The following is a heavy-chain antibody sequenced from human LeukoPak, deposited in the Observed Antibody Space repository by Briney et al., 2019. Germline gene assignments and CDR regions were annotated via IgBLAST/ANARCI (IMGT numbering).Heavy chain of an antibody. Sequence: PGGSLRLSCAASGFTVSSNYMSWVRQVPGKGLEWVSIIYAGGRTYFPDSVKGRFTISRDNSQNMLYLQLNSLRAEDTAVYCCAKLYNGSYYSWGQGTLVTVSS. CDR3: AKLYNGSYYS. J-gene: IGHJ4*02. CDR1: GFTVSSNY. CDR2: IYAGGRT. D-gene: IGHD1-26*01. V-gene: IGHV3-53*01.